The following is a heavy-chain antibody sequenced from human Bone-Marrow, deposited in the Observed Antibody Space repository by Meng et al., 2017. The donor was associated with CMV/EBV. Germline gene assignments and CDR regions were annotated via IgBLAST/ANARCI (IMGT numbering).Heavy chain of an antibody. V-gene: IGHV4-34*01. CDR1: GGSFSGYY. CDR3: ARGRKVHIVVVIAKYNWFDP. D-gene: IGHD2-21*01. CDR2: INHSGST. Sequence: GSLRLSCAVYGGSFSGYYWSWIHQPPGKGLEWIGEINHSGSTNYNPSLKSRVTISVDTSKNQFSLKLSSVTAADTAVYYCARGRKVHIVVVIAKYNWFDPWGQGTLVTVSS. J-gene: IGHJ5*02.